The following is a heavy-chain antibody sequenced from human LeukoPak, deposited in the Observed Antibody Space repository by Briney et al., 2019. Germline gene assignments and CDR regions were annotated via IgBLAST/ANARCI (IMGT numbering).Heavy chain of an antibody. CDR2: INAGNGNT. CDR1: GYTFTSYA. Sequence: GASVKVSCKASGYTFTSYAMHWVRQAPGQRLEWMGWINAGNGNTKYSQEFQGRVTITRDTSASTAYMERSSLRSEDMAVYYCAREIREDYDSSLDAFDIWGQGTMVTVSS. CDR3: AREIREDYDSSLDAFDI. D-gene: IGHD3-22*01. J-gene: IGHJ3*02. V-gene: IGHV1-3*03.